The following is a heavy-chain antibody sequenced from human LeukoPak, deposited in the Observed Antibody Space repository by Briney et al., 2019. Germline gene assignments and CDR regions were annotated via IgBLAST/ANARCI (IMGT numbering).Heavy chain of an antibody. CDR1: GYTFTSYG. Sequence: ASVKVSCKASGYTFTSYGISWVRQAPGQGLEWMGWISAYNGNTNYAQKFQGRVTITRDTSASTAYMELSSLRSEDTAVYYCARGSLRVAVAGRVHNWFDPWGQGALVTVSS. CDR2: ISAYNGNT. D-gene: IGHD6-19*01. CDR3: ARGSLRVAVAGRVHNWFDP. J-gene: IGHJ5*02. V-gene: IGHV1-18*01.